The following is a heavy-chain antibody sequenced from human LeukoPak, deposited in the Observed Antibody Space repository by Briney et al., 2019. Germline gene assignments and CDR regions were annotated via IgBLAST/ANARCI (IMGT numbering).Heavy chain of an antibody. D-gene: IGHD1-26*01. V-gene: IGHV4-4*07. J-gene: IGHJ4*02. CDR1: GGSTTRYY. Sequence: SETLSLTCTVTGGSTTRYYWSWIRQPAGKGLEWIGRIYTSGSTNYNPSLKSRVTMSVDTSKNQFSLKLSSVTAADTAVYYCASSDSDVRDYWGQGTLVTVSS. CDR3: ASSDSDVRDY. CDR2: IYTSGST.